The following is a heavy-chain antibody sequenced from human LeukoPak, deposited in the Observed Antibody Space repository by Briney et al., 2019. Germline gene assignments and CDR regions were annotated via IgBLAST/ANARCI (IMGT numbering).Heavy chain of an antibody. CDR2: IYTSGTT. V-gene: IGHV4-4*07. J-gene: IGHJ6*03. D-gene: IGHD2-2*01. CDR3: GRAYASGQNDLSYYMDL. CDR1: GGSISSYY. Sequence: SETLSLTCTVSGGSISSYYWSWIRQPAGKGLEWIGRIYTSGTTHYNPSLKSRVTISVDMSKNQFSLKLSSVTAADTAVYYCGRAYASGQNDLSYYMDLWGKGTTVTISS.